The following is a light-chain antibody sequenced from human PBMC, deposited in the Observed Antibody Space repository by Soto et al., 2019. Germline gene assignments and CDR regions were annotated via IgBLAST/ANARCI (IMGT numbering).Light chain of an antibody. CDR3: QSYDSSTVV. CDR2: EDN. Sequence: NSMLPQPHSVSESPGKTVTISCTRSSGSIASNYVQWYQQRPGSAPTTVIYEDNQRPSGVPDRFSGSIDSSSNSASLTISGLKTEDEADYSCQSYDSSTVVFGGGTKLTVL. CDR1: SGSIASNY. V-gene: IGLV6-57*04. J-gene: IGLJ2*01.